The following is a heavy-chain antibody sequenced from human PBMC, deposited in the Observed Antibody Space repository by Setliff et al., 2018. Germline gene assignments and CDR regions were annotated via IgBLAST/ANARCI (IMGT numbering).Heavy chain of an antibody. CDR2: IYTSGGT. Sequence: SETLSLTCRVSGDSMNDNHWTWIRQPPGKGLEWIGYIYTSGGTNYNPSLKSRVTISVDMSKNQFSLKLSSVIAADTAVYYCARGVSSVSWTPRYWGRGILVTVSS. CDR3: ARGVSSVSWTPRY. D-gene: IGHD6-19*01. J-gene: IGHJ4*02. CDR1: GDSMNDNH. V-gene: IGHV4-4*08.